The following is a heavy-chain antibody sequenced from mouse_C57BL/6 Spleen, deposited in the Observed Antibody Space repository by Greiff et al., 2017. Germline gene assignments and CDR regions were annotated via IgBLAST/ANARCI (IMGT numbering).Heavy chain of an antibody. CDR2: IDPSDSYT. D-gene: IGHD2-5*01. V-gene: IGHV1-50*01. CDR1: GYTFTSYW. Sequence: QVQLKQPGAELVKPGASVKLSCKASGYTFTSYWMQWVKQRPGQGLEWIGEIDPSDSYTNYNQKFKGKATLTVDTSSSTAYMQLSSLTSEDSAVYYCARGDYSNYDYAMDYWGQGTSVTVSS. J-gene: IGHJ4*01. CDR3: ARGDYSNYDYAMDY.